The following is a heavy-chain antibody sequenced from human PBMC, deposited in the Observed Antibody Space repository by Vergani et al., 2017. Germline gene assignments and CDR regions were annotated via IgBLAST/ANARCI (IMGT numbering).Heavy chain of an antibody. D-gene: IGHD3-16*01. CDR2: IYNSGNG. CDR1: GDSIISRSYY. V-gene: IGHV4-39*01. Sequence: QMQLQESGPGLVKASETLSLTCTVSGDSIISRSYYWGWIRQPPGKGLEWIGSIYNSGNGDSSSSLKSRVTISADTSKNQFSLRLTSVTAADTAVYYCASGKYYSDSTSHCRGRYFDVWGHGTLVTVPS. J-gene: IGHJ2*01. CDR3: ASGKYYSDSTSHCRGRYFDV.